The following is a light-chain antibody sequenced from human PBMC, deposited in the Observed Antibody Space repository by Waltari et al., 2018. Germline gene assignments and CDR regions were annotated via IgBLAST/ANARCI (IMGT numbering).Light chain of an antibody. J-gene: IGLJ2*01. V-gene: IGLV4-69*01. CDR2: LSSDGSH. Sequence: QLVLTQPPSASASLGASVRLPCTLTSGHSSYATAWHQQRPEKGPRYLMRLSSDGSHTKGDGIPDRFSGSSSGAERYLIISSLQSEDEADYDCQTWDTGVVFGGGTKLTVL. CDR1: SGHSSYA. CDR3: QTWDTGVV.